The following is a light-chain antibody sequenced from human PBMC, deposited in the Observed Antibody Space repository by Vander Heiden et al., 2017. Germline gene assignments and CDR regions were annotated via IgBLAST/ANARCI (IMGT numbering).Light chain of an antibody. CDR2: DDS. J-gene: IGLJ2*01. CDR3: QVWDSSSDHLVV. V-gene: IGLV3-21*02. CDR1: NIGSKS. Sequence: YVLTQPPSVSVAPGQTARITCGGTNIGSKSVHWYQQKPGQAPVLVVYDDSDRPSGIPERFSGSNSGNTATLTISRVEAGDEDDYYCQVWDSSSDHLVVFGGGTKLTVL.